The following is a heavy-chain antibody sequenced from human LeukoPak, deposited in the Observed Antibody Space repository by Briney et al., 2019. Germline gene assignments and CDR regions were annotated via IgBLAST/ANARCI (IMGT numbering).Heavy chain of an antibody. D-gene: IGHD6-19*01. J-gene: IGHJ4*02. V-gene: IGHV3-30*18. CDR3: AKDLVIAVAGPGDY. Sequence: GGSLRLSCAAPGFTFSSYGMHWVRQAPGKGLEWVAVISYDGSNKYYADSVKGRFTISRDNSKNTLYLQMNSLRAEDTAVYYCAKDLVIAVAGPGDYWGQGTLVTVSS. CDR2: ISYDGSNK. CDR1: GFTFSSYG.